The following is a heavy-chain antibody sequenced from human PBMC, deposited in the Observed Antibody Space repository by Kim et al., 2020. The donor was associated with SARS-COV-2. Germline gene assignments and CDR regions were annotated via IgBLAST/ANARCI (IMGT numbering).Heavy chain of an antibody. CDR3: ARVIVMVPGSSDHFDY. J-gene: IGHJ4*03. D-gene: IGHD2-2*01. V-gene: IGHV3-7*01. CDR1: GFTVKRNC. CDR2: IQEAGSEE. Sequence: GGSLILTCGAAGFTVKRNCMSCIRQNLWKGMERAANIQEAGSEEYYDDTVKGRFSSSRDNAKNSLFLQMDRLRAEDKAIYYCARVIVMVPGSSDHFDYWGHGTLATVAS.